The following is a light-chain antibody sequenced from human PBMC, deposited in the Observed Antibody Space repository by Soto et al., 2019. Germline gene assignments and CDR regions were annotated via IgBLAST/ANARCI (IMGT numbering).Light chain of an antibody. Sequence: DIQMTQSPSSLSASVGDIVTITCRASQSISSYLNWYQQKPGKAPKLLIYAASSLQSVVPSRFSGSGSGTDFTLTISSLQPEDFATYYCQQSYSTPRTFGQGTKVDIK. J-gene: IGKJ1*01. CDR1: QSISSY. CDR3: QQSYSTPRT. CDR2: AAS. V-gene: IGKV1-39*01.